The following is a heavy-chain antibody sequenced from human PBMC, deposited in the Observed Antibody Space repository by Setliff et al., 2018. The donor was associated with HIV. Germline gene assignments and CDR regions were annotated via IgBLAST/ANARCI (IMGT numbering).Heavy chain of an antibody. J-gene: IGHJ4*02. Sequence: PGGSLRLSCTASGFTFGDYAMSWVRQAPGKGLEWVGFIRSKAYGGTTEYAASVKGRFTISRDDSKSVAYLQMSSLKTEDTAVYYCTGSQYCSGGSCYHNFDYWGQGTLVTV. V-gene: IGHV3-49*04. CDR3: TGSQYCSGGSCYHNFDY. CDR2: IRSKAYGGTT. CDR1: GFTFGDYA. D-gene: IGHD2-15*01.